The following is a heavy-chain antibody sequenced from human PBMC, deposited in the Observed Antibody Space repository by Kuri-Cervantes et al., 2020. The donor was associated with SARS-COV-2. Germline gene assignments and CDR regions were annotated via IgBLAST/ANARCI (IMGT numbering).Heavy chain of an antibody. CDR3: TIDYSNFSY. J-gene: IGHJ4*02. Sequence: GGSLRLSCAASGFTFSGSAMHWVRQATGKGLEWVGRIRSKANSYATAYAASVKGRFTISRDDSKTTAYLQMNSLKTEDTVVYFYTIDYSNFSYWGQGTLVTVSS. D-gene: IGHD4-11*01. CDR1: GFTFSGSA. CDR2: IRSKANSYAT. V-gene: IGHV3-73*01.